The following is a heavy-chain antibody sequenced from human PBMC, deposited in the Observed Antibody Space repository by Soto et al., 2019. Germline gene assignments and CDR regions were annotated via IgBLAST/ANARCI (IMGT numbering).Heavy chain of an antibody. CDR2: IYYSGST. V-gene: IGHV4-31*03. Sequence: SETLSLTCTVSGGSISSGGYYWSWIRQHPGKGLEWIGYIYYSGSTYYNPSLKSRVTISVDTSKNQFSLKLSSVTAADTAVYYCARDSNYCSSTSCLDHYYYGMDVWGQGTTVTVSS. CDR1: GGSISSGGYY. D-gene: IGHD2-2*01. J-gene: IGHJ6*02. CDR3: ARDSNYCSSTSCLDHYYYGMDV.